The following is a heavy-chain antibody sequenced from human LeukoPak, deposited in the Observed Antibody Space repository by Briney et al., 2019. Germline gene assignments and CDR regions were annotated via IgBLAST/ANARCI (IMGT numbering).Heavy chain of an antibody. V-gene: IGHV1-69*05. CDR2: IIPIFGTA. CDR3: AREVYNYGYDY. CDR1: GGTFSSYA. D-gene: IGHD5-18*01. Sequence: ASVKVSCKASGGTFSSYAISWVRQAPGQGLEWMGRIIPIFGTANYAQKFQGRVTITTDESTSTAYMELSSLRSEDTAVYYCAREVYNYGYDYWGQGTLVTVSS. J-gene: IGHJ4*02.